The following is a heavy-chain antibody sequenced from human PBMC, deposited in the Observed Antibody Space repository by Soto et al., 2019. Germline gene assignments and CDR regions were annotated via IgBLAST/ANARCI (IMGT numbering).Heavy chain of an antibody. CDR2: ISYDGSNK. CDR1: GFTFSSYG. CDR3: TRGTGVGYTYYYYGMVV. J-gene: IGHJ6*02. D-gene: IGHD5-18*01. V-gene: IGHV3-30*03. Sequence: PGGSLRLSCAASGFTFSSYGMHWVRQAPGKGLEWVAVISYDGSNKYYADSVKGRFTISRDNSKNTLYLQMNSLRAEDTAVYYCTRGTGVGYTYYYYGMVVSCHGT.